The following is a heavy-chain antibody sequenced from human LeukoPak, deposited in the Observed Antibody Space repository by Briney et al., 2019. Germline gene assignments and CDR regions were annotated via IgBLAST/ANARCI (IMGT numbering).Heavy chain of an antibody. CDR2: IYYSGST. CDR3: ARIVVVTATSVYFDY. V-gene: IGHV4-31*03. Sequence: SQTLSLTCTVSGGSISSGGYYWSWIRQHPGKGLEWIGYIYYSGSTYYNPSLKSRVTISVDTSKNQFSLKLRSVTAADTAVYYCARIVVVTATSVYFDYWGQGTLVTVSS. D-gene: IGHD2-21*02. J-gene: IGHJ4*02. CDR1: GGSISSGGYY.